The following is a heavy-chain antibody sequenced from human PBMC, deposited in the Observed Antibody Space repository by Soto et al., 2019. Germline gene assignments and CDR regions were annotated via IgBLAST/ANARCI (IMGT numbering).Heavy chain of an antibody. Sequence: ASVKVSCKASGYTFTNYYMHWVRQAPGQGLEWMGIINPSGGSTSYAQKFQDRVTMTRDTSTSTVYMDLSSLRSEGKAVYYCARDRLNAAAGHESRFDYWGQGTLVTVSS. J-gene: IGHJ4*02. CDR3: ARDRLNAAAGHESRFDY. D-gene: IGHD6-13*01. CDR1: GYTFTNYY. V-gene: IGHV1-46*01. CDR2: INPSGGST.